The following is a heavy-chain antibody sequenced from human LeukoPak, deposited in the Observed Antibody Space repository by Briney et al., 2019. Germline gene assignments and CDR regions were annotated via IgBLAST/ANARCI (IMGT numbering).Heavy chain of an antibody. J-gene: IGHJ5*02. Sequence: PSETLSLTCSVSGGSISSYYWSWIRQPPGKGLEWIGSIYYSGSTYYNPSLKSRVTISVDTSKNQFSLKLSSVTAADTAVYYCATAAAGKGVHWFDPWGQGTLVTVSS. CDR2: IYYSGST. D-gene: IGHD6-13*01. V-gene: IGHV4-59*05. CDR3: ATAAAGKGVHWFDP. CDR1: GGSISSYY.